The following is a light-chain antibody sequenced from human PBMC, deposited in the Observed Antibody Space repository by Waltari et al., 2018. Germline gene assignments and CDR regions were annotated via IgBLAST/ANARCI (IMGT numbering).Light chain of an antibody. Sequence: DIVMTQSPDSLAVSLGERATINCKSSQSVLYSSNNKNYLAWYQQKPGQPPKLLIYWASTRESGVPDRFSGSGAGTDFTLTISSLQAEDVAVYYCQQYYNIPHTFGQGTKLEIK. V-gene: IGKV4-1*01. CDR2: WAS. CDR1: QSVLYSSNNKNY. J-gene: IGKJ2*01. CDR3: QQYYNIPHT.